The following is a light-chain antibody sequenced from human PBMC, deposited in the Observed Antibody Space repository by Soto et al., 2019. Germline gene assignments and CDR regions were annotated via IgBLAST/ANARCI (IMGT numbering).Light chain of an antibody. CDR2: SNN. CDR3: QSYDSSLSAAV. CDR1: SSSIGAGYD. J-gene: IGLJ2*01. Sequence: QSVLTQPPSVSGAPGQKVIISCTGSSSSIGAGYDVHWYQQLPGTAPKLLIYSNNNRPSGVPDRLSGSKSGTSASLAITGLQVEDEADYYCQSYDSSLSAAVFGGGPKLTVL. V-gene: IGLV1-40*01.